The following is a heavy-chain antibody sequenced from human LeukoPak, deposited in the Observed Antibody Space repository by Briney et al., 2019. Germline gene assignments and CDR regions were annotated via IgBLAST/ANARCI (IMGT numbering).Heavy chain of an antibody. Sequence: GRSLRLSCAASGFTFRCYSMTWVRQAPGQGMAWVSVITASGDSTSYADSVKGRFTVSRDNSKNTLYLQMNSLRAEDTAVYYCAKDLTSDILTGPVPYWGQGTLVTVSS. CDR2: ITASGDST. V-gene: IGHV3-23*01. CDR1: GFTFRCYS. J-gene: IGHJ4*02. CDR3: AKDLTSDILTGPVPY. D-gene: IGHD3-9*01.